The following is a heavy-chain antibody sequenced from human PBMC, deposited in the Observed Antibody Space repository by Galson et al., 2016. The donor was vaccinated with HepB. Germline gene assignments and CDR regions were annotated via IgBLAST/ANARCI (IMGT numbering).Heavy chain of an antibody. D-gene: IGHD1-1*01. CDR3: AKERLVRRIFDH. J-gene: IGHJ4*02. CDR2: ISGTGITT. Sequence: SLRLSCAASGFTFDKYAMNWVRQAPGKGLQWVSSISGTGITTYYADSVRGRFTVSRDNSNNTLYLQMNGLRAEDTAVYYCAKERLVRRIFDHWGQGTLLTVSS. V-gene: IGHV3-23*01. CDR1: GFTFDKYA.